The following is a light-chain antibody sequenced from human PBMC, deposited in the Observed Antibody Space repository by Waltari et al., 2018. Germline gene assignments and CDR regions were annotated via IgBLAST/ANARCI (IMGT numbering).Light chain of an antibody. V-gene: IGKV3D-15*01. J-gene: IGKJ3*01. CDR2: GAS. Sequence: RYCQGVGSDLDWSQQEPGKAPRRLSYGASTRATGSPARFSVSGSGTEFTLTISSLQSEDFAVYYCQQYNNWPPLFTFGPGTKVAIK. CDR3: QQYNNWPPLFT. CDR1: QGVGSD.